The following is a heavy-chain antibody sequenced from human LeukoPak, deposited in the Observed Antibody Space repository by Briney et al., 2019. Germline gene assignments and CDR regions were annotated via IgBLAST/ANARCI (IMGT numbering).Heavy chain of an antibody. CDR1: GFTLSVYS. V-gene: IGHV3-48*01. J-gene: IGHJ4*02. D-gene: IGHD3-10*01. CDR3: ARNYSPFDY. CDR2: ISSDSRII. Sequence: PGGSLRLSCAASGFTLSVYSKNWDRQARGKGVDWFSYISSDSRIIYYASSFKCRFTISRPNPNNSLYLQMDNLRAADTAVYYCARNYSPFDYWGQGTLVTGSS.